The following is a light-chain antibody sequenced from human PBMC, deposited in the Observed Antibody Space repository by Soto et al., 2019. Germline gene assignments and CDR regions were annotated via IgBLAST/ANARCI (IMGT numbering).Light chain of an antibody. CDR2: GAS. CDR3: QQYGSPPIN. Sequence: EIVLTQSPGTLSLSPGERATLSCRASQSVSSSYLAWYQQKPGQAPRLLIYGASSRSTGIPDRFSGSGSGTDFTLNISRLEPEDFAVYYCQQYGSPPINVGQGTRLEIK. J-gene: IGKJ5*01. V-gene: IGKV3-20*01. CDR1: QSVSSSY.